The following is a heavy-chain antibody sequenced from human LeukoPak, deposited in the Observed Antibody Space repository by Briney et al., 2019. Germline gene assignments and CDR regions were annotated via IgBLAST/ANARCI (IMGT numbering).Heavy chain of an antibody. CDR2: IYYSGST. CDR3: ARGTQQLLNFDY. D-gene: IGHD6-13*01. V-gene: IGHV4-59*12. CDR1: GGSISSYY. Sequence: SETLSLTCTVSGGSISSYYWSWIRQPPGKGLEWIRYIYYSGSTNYNPSLKSRVTISVDRSKNQFSLKLSSVTAADTAVYYCARGTQQLLNFDYWGQGTLVTVSS. J-gene: IGHJ4*02.